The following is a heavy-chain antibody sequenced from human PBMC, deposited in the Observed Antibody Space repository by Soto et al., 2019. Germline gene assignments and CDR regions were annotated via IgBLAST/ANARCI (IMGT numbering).Heavy chain of an antibody. CDR3: ARDADTTGHYSHFDL. CDR1: GFTFSYYG. D-gene: IGHD3-9*01. CDR2: MHTGGNEK. V-gene: IGHV3-33*08. J-gene: IGHJ4*02. Sequence: QVQLVESGGGVVQPGGSLRLSCAASGFTFSYYGFHWVRQAPGKGLEWVAVMHTGGNEKYYVDSVKGRFTVSRDDSRNMAYLEVSGLRAEDTAEYFCARDADTTGHYSHFDLWGRGALVAVS.